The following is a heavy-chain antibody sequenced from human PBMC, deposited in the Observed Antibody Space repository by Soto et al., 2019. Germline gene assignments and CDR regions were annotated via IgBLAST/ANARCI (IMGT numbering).Heavy chain of an antibody. Sequence: ASVKVSCKXSGYTFNTYGISWVRQAPGQGLEWMGWISAYNGHTDYAQKFQGRVTMTTDTPTNTISMELRGLRSDDTAVYYCARGRTWGARDFDYWGQGTLVTVSS. CDR2: ISAYNGHT. CDR3: ARGRTWGARDFDY. V-gene: IGHV1-18*01. D-gene: IGHD3-16*01. CDR1: GYTFNTYG. J-gene: IGHJ4*02.